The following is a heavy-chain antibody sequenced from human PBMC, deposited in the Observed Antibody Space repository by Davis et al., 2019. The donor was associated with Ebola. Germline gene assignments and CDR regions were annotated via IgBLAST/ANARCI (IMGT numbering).Heavy chain of an antibody. J-gene: IGHJ5*02. D-gene: IGHD3-3*01. CDR3: AREGFLEWLLLGDNWFDP. Sequence: SETLSLTCTVSGDSISSNSFYWGWIRQPPGKGLEWIESIYFSGSTYYNPSLKSRVTISVDTSKNQFSLKLSSVTATDTAVYYCAREGFLEWLLLGDNWFDPWGQGTLVTVSS. V-gene: IGHV4-39*02. CDR2: IYFSGST. CDR1: GDSISSNSFY.